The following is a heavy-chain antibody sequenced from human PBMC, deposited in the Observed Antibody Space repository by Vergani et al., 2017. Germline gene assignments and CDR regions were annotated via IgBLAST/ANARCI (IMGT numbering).Heavy chain of an antibody. Sequence: QVKLQESGPGLVKPSETLSLTCTVSGASVNSYYWSWIRQPPGKGLEWIGYIYYSGSTNYNPSLKSRVTISVDTSKNQFSLKLSSVTAADTAVYYCARAAAGRDWYYYYYMDVWGKGTTVTVSS. J-gene: IGHJ6*03. CDR1: GASVNSYY. CDR3: ARAAAGRDWYYYYYMDV. CDR2: IYYSGST. V-gene: IGHV4-59*02. D-gene: IGHD6-13*01.